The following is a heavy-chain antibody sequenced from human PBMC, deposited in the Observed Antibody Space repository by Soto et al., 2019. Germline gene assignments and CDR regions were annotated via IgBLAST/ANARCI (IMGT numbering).Heavy chain of an antibody. J-gene: IGHJ6*02. Sequence: GASVKVSCKASGGTFSSYAISWVRQAPGQGLEWMGGIIPIFGTANYAQKFQGRVTITADESTSTAYMELSSLRSEDTAVYYCARSWYSSGWSQYYYYYGMDVWGQGTTVTVSS. CDR1: GGTFSSYA. V-gene: IGHV1-69*13. D-gene: IGHD6-19*01. CDR3: ARSWYSSGWSQYYYYYGMDV. CDR2: IIPIFGTA.